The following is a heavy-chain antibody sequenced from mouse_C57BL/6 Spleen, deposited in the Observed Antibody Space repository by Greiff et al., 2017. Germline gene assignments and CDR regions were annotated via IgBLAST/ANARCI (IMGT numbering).Heavy chain of an antibody. CDR1: GYTFTDYE. CDR3: TGITTVVDY. D-gene: IGHD1-1*01. V-gene: IGHV1-15*01. CDR2: IDPDTGGT. J-gene: IGHJ2*01. Sequence: VQGVESGAELVRPGASVTLSCKASGYTFTDYEMHWVKQTPVHGLEWIGAIDPDTGGTAYNQKFKGKAILTADKSSSTAYMELRSLTSEDSAVYYCTGITTVVDYWGQGTTLTVSS.